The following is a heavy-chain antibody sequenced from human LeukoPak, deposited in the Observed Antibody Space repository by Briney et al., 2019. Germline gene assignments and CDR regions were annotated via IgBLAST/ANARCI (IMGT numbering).Heavy chain of an antibody. V-gene: IGHV1-46*01. CDR1: GYTFTTYY. CDR3: ARSITMIRGATLPIDY. D-gene: IGHD3-10*01. J-gene: IGHJ4*02. CDR2: IDPSGGST. Sequence: ASVKVSCKASGYTFTTYYMHWVRQAPGQGLEWMGIIDPSGGSTTYAQRFQGRVTMTRDTSTSTVHMDLSSLRSDDTAVYYCARSITMIRGATLPIDYWGQGTLVTVSS.